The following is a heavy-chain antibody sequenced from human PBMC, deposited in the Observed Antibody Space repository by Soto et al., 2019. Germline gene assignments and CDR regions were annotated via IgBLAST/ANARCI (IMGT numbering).Heavy chain of an antibody. Sequence: QVQLQESGPGLVKPSGTLSLTCAVSSGSVSDKYWWSWVRQTPGKGLQWIGEIYHSGKTNYNPSLMGRVTMSVDKSKTQFSLTITSVTAADTAIYYCARGGISYASGRDNWFDPWGQGTLVTVSS. V-gene: IGHV4-4*02. CDR2: IYHSGKT. D-gene: IGHD2-2*01. J-gene: IGHJ5*02. CDR1: SGSVSDKYW. CDR3: ARGGISYASGRDNWFDP.